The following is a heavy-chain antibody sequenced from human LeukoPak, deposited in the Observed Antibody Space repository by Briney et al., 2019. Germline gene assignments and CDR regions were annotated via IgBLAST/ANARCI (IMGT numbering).Heavy chain of an antibody. V-gene: IGHV3-9*01. CDR2: ISWNSGSI. CDR1: GFTFDDYA. Sequence: GGSLRLSCAAYGFTFDDYAMHWVRQAPGKGLEWVSGISWNSGSIGYADSVKGRFTISRDNAKNSLYLQMNSLRAEDTALYYCAAGGGNYWGQGTLVTVSP. D-gene: IGHD1-26*01. CDR3: AAGGGNY. J-gene: IGHJ4*02.